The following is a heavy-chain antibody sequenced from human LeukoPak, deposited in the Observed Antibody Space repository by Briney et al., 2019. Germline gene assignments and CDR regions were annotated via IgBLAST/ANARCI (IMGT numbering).Heavy chain of an antibody. J-gene: IGHJ6*03. CDR1: GFIFNNYG. CDR2: MSLDGSKS. V-gene: IGHV3-30*18. Sequence: GGSLRLSCAASGFIFNNYGMHWVRQTPGKGLEWVALMSLDGSKSYYADSVKGRFTISRDKAEKTLSLQMNSLRAEDTAVYYCAKLNRGLYYYYYMDVWGKGTTVTVSS. CDR3: AKLNRGLYYYYYMDV. D-gene: IGHD2/OR15-2a*01.